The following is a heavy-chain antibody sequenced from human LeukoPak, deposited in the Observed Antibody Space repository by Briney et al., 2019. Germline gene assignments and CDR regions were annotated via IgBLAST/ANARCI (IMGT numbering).Heavy chain of an antibody. V-gene: IGHV3-30*04. J-gene: IGHJ4*02. CDR1: GFTFSSYA. Sequence: GRSLRLSCAASGFTFSSYAMYWVRQAPGKGLEWVAVISYDGSNKYYADSVKGRFTISRDNSKNTLYLQMNSLRAEDTAVYYCARGWYGGFGYFDYWGQGTLVTVSS. CDR3: ARGWYGGFGYFDY. D-gene: IGHD3-16*01. CDR2: ISYDGSNK.